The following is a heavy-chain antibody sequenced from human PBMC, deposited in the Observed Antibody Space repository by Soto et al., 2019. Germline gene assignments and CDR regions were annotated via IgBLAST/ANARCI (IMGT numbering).Heavy chain of an antibody. V-gene: IGHV3-30*18. Sequence: QVQLVESGGGVVQPGRSLRLSCAASGFTFSSYGMHWVRQAPGKGLEWVAVISYDGSNKYYADSVTGRFTISTDNSKHALYLQMISLSSEDTAVYYCTKDHPPAYYIYWGQGTLVTVSS. CDR3: TKDHPPAYYIY. J-gene: IGHJ4*02. D-gene: IGHD3-10*01. CDR1: GFTFSSYG. CDR2: ISYDGSNK.